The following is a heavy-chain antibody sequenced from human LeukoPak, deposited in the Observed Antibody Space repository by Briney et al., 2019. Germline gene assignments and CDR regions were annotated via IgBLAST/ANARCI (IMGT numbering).Heavy chain of an antibody. CDR2: ISSSSRTI. Sequence: GGSLRLSCAASGFTFDNAVMSWVRQAPGKGLEWVSYISSSSRTISYADSVKGRFTISRDNAKNSLYLQMNSLRAEDTAVYYCARLRYYAMDVWGQGTTVTASS. V-gene: IGHV3-48*01. J-gene: IGHJ6*02. CDR3: ARLRYYAMDV. CDR1: GFTFDNAV.